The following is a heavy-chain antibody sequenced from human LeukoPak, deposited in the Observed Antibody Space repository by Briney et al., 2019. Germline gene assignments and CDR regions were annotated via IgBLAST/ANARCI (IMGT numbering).Heavy chain of an antibody. D-gene: IGHD6-19*01. V-gene: IGHV4-59*01. CDR2: IYYSGST. Sequence: PSETLSLTCTVSGGSISSYYWSWIRQPPGKGLEWIGYIYYSGSTNYNPSLKSRVTISVDTSKNQFSLKLSSVTAADTAVYYCARGVAVAGGDAFDIWGQGTMVTVSS. J-gene: IGHJ3*02. CDR3: ARGVAVAGGDAFDI. CDR1: GGSISSYY.